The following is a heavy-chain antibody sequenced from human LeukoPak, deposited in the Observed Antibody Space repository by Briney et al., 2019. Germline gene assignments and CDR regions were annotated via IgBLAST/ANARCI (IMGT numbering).Heavy chain of an antibody. J-gene: IGHJ5*02. CDR2: INWNGGST. CDR3: ARTPSVSAGHWFDP. CDR1: GFTFDDYG. Sequence: GGSLRLSCAASGFTFDDYGMSWVRQAPGKGLEWVSGINWNGGSTGYADSVKGRFTISRDNAKNSLYLQMNSLRAEDTAVYYCARTPSVSAGHWFDPWGQGTLVTVSS. V-gene: IGHV3-20*04. D-gene: IGHD2-15*01.